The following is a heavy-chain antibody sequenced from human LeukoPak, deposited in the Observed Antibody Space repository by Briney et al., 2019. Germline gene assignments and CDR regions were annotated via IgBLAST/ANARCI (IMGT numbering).Heavy chain of an antibody. CDR1: GGTFSSYA. CDR3: ARDWSRYSSGWHY. D-gene: IGHD6-19*01. V-gene: IGHV1-69*01. Sequence: ALVKVSCKASGGTFSSYAISWVRQAPGQGLEWMGGIIPIFGTANYAQKFQGRVTITADESTSTAYMELSSLRSEDTAVYYCARDWSRYSSGWHYWGQGTLVTVSS. CDR2: IIPIFGTA. J-gene: IGHJ4*02.